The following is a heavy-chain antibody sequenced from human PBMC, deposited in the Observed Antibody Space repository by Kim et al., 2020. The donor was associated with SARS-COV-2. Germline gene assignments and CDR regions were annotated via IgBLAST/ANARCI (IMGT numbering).Heavy chain of an antibody. V-gene: IGHV5-51*01. CDR3: ARQGGYCSSTSCYVDY. CDR1: GYSFTSYW. Sequence: GASLKISCKGSGYSFTSYWIGWVRQMPGKGLEWMGIIYPGDSDTRYSPSFQGQVTISADKSISTAYLQWSSLKASDTAMYYCARQGGYCSSTSCYVDYWGQGTLVTVSS. CDR2: IYPGDSDT. J-gene: IGHJ4*02. D-gene: IGHD2-2*01.